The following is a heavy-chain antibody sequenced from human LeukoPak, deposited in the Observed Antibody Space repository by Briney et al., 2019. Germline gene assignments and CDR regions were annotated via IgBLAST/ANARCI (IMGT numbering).Heavy chain of an antibody. V-gene: IGHV1-18*04. CDR1: GYTFTGYY. CDR3: AREGPGGAFDI. CDR2: INPYSGDT. Sequence: ASVKVSCKASGYTFTGYYVHWVRQAPGQGLKWMGWINPYSGDTNYAQKLQGRVTMTTDTSTSTAYMELRSLRSDDTAVYYCAREGPGGAFDIWGQGTMVTVSS. J-gene: IGHJ3*02.